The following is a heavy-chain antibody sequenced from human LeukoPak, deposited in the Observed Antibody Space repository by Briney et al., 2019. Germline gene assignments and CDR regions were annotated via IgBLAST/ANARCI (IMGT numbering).Heavy chain of an antibody. D-gene: IGHD4/OR15-4a*01. V-gene: IGHV3-23*01. J-gene: IGHJ4*02. CDR1: GFILSTYV. CDR3: ARRAGAYSHPYDY. Sequence: GGSLRLSCAASGFILSTYVMSWVRQVPGKGLEWVSTISSSGGYTYFADSVKGRFTISRDNSKNTLYLQMNSLRAEDTAVYYCARRAGAYSHPYDYWGQGTLVTVSS. CDR2: ISSSGGYT.